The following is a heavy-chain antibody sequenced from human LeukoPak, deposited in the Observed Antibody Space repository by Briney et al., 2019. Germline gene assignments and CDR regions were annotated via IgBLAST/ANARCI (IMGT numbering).Heavy chain of an antibody. V-gene: IGHV1-69*01. Sequence: SVKVSCKASGGTFSSYAISWVRQAPGQGLEWMGGIIPIFGTANYAQKFQGRVTITADESTSTAYMELSSLRSEDTAVYYCARGTRYQRILGHWFDPWGQGTLVTVSS. J-gene: IGHJ5*02. CDR3: ARGTRYQRILGHWFDP. CDR1: GGTFSSYA. CDR2: IIPIFGTA. D-gene: IGHD6-25*01.